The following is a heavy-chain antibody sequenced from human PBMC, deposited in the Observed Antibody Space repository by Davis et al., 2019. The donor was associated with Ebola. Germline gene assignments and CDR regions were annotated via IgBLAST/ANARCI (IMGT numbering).Heavy chain of an antibody. J-gene: IGHJ5*02. CDR3: ARRTGTTSTFSFDP. D-gene: IGHD1-7*01. V-gene: IGHV4-34*01. CDR2: INHSGST. Sequence: PSETLSLTCAVYGGSFSGYYWSWIRQPPGKGLEWIGEINHSGSTNYNPSLKSRVTISVDTSKNQFSLKLSSVTAADTAVYYCARRTGTTSTFSFDPWGQGTLVTVSS. CDR1: GGSFSGYY.